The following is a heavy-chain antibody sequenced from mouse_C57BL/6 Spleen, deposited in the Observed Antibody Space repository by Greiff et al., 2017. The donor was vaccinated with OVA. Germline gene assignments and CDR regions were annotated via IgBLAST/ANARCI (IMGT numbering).Heavy chain of an antibody. Sequence: VHVKQSGPELVKPGASVKMSCKASGYTFTDYNMHWVKQSHGKSLEWIGYINPNNGGTSYNQKFKGKATLTVNKSSSTAYMELRSLTSEDSAVYYCARSAYYKGYFDVWGTGTTVTVSS. CDR2: INPNNGGT. CDR1: GYTFTDYN. J-gene: IGHJ1*03. D-gene: IGHD2-12*01. V-gene: IGHV1-22*01. CDR3: ARSAYYKGYFDV.